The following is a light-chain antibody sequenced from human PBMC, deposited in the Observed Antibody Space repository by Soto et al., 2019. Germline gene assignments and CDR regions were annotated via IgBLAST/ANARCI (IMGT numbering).Light chain of an antibody. Sequence: IQLTQSPSTLSASVGDRVTITCLASQSISSWLAWYQQKPGKAPKLLSYDASSLESGVPSRFRGSGSGTEFTLTISSLKPDDFETYYCQQYNSYSWTFGQGTKVDIK. CDR2: DAS. V-gene: IGKV1-5*01. CDR1: QSISSW. CDR3: QQYNSYSWT. J-gene: IGKJ1*01.